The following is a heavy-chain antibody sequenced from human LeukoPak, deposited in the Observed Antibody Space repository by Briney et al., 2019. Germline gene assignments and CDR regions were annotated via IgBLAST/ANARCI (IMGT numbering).Heavy chain of an antibody. CDR3: ARDSLLAATIPHYMDV. CDR2: ISAYNGNT. Sequence: ASVKVSCKASGYTFTSYGISWVRQAPGQGLEWMGWISAYNGNTNYAQKLQGRVTMTTGASTSTAYMELRSLRSDDTAVYYCARDSLLAATIPHYMDVWGKGTTVTISS. V-gene: IGHV1-18*01. CDR1: GYTFTSYG. J-gene: IGHJ6*03. D-gene: IGHD5-12*01.